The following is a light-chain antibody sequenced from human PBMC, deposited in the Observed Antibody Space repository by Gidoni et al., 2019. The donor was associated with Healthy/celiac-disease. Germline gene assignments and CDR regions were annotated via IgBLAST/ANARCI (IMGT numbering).Light chain of an antibody. CDR1: QSVSSN. CDR3: QQYTS. V-gene: IGKV3-15*01. J-gene: IGKJ2*01. Sequence: ERVMTQSPATLSVSPGERATLSCRASQSVSSNLAWYQQKPGQAPRLLIYGASTRATGIPARFSGSGSGTEFTLTISSLQSEDFAVYYCQQYTSFGQGTKLEIK. CDR2: GAS.